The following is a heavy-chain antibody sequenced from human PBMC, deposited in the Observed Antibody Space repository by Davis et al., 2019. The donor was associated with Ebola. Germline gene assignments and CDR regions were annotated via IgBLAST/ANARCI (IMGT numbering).Heavy chain of an antibody. D-gene: IGHD6-6*01. Sequence: GESLKISCAASALTFSGYWMHWVRQAPGMGLVWVSRINTHGNSADYADSVKGRFTISRDNAKNTLYLQMNSLRAEDTAVYYCAKYSSSSDMDVWGKGTTVTVSS. CDR3: AKYSSSSDMDV. CDR2: INTHGNSA. J-gene: IGHJ6*03. V-gene: IGHV3-74*01. CDR1: ALTFSGYW.